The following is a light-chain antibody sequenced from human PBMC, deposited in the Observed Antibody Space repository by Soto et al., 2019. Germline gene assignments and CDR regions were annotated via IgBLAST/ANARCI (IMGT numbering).Light chain of an antibody. CDR3: QQYNYYST. CDR1: QSISDW. CDR2: RAS. V-gene: IGKV1-5*03. Sequence: DIQMTQSPSTLSASVGDRVTITCRASQSISDWLAWYQQKPGKAPKLLIYRASSLESGVPSRFSGSASGTEFTLTISSLQPDDFATYYGQQYNYYSTVGQGTKVEIK. J-gene: IGKJ1*01.